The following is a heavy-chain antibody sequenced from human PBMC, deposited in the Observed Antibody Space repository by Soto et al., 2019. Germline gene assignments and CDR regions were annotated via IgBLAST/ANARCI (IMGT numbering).Heavy chain of an antibody. CDR2: IYYSGIT. Sequence: SETLSLTCTVSGDSIISYYWRWIRQPPGKGLEWIGYIYYSGITNYNPSLKSRVTISVDTSKNQFSLKLSSVTVADTAVYYCAREVKAATNWFDPWGQGTLVTVS. CDR1: GDSIISYY. J-gene: IGHJ5*02. V-gene: IGHV4-59*01. D-gene: IGHD2-15*01. CDR3: AREVKAATNWFDP.